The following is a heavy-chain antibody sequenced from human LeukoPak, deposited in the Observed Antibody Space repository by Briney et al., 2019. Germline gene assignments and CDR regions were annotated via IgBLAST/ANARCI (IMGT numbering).Heavy chain of an antibody. CDR3: ARDFNYDILTGYVSGFDP. CDR1: GYTFTSYY. Sequence: AASVKVSCKASGYTFTSYYMHWVRQAPGQGLEWMGIINPSGGSTSYAQKFQGRVTMTRDMSTSTVYMELSSLRSEDTAVYYCARDFNYDILTGYVSGFDPRGQGTLVTVSS. CDR2: INPSGGST. J-gene: IGHJ5*02. V-gene: IGHV1-46*01. D-gene: IGHD3-9*01.